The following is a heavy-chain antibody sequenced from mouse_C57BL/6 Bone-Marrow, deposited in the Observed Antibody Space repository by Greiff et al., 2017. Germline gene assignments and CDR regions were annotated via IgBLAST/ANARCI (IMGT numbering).Heavy chain of an antibody. J-gene: IGHJ4*01. D-gene: IGHD2-5*01. CDR3: ASIITTRYYAMDY. CDR1: GYTFTSYG. CDR2: IGPFDSCI. Sequence: VQLLQPGADLVRPGTSVKLSCKASGYTFTSYGMPWVKQGPGQGLEWIGVIGPFDSCINYTQKFMGQATFTVDTSASTSYMQFSSLTSEDSAVYYCASIITTRYYAMDYWGQGTSVTVSS. V-gene: IGHV1-59*01.